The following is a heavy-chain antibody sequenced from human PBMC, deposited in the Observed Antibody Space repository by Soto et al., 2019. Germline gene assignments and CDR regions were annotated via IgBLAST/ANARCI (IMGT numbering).Heavy chain of an antibody. D-gene: IGHD4-17*01. CDR1: GGSISSGDYY. CDR3: ARSPTTVTTILDL. J-gene: IGHJ2*01. Sequence: QVQLQESGPGLVKPSQTLSLTYTVSGGSISSGDYYWSWIRQPPGKGLEWIGYIYYSGSTYYNPSLKSRVTISVDTSKNQFSLKLSSVTAADTAVYYCARSPTTVTTILDLWGRGTLVTVSS. CDR2: IYYSGST. V-gene: IGHV4-30-4*01.